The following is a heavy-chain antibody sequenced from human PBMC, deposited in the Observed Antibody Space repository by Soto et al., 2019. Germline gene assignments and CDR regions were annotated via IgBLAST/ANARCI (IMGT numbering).Heavy chain of an antibody. CDR3: ARYGRYCSGGSCYSIDYYYYYMDV. CDR2: IWYDGSNK. CDR1: GFTFSSYG. Sequence: GGSLRLSCAASGFTFSSYGMHWVRQAPGKGLEWVAVIWYDGSNKYYADSVKGRFTISRDNAKNSLYLQMNSLRAEDTAVYYCARYGRYCSGGSCYSIDYYYYYMDVWGKGTTVTVSS. D-gene: IGHD2-15*01. V-gene: IGHV3-33*01. J-gene: IGHJ6*03.